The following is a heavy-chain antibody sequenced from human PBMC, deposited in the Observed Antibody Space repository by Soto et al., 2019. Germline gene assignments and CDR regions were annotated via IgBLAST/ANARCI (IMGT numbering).Heavy chain of an antibody. CDR1: GFTFSTYA. Sequence: EVQLLESGGKLVQPGGSLTLSCAASGFTFSTYAMAWVRQAPGKGLEWVSVVSASGRNTDYADPVKGRIYISRDNSKNTLPLNMKSMSGEAAALYYCAKDPPRWTSGDLVAQWGQGTAVTVSS. V-gene: IGHV3-23*01. CDR2: VSASGRNT. D-gene: IGHD1-1*01. CDR3: AKDPPRWTSGDLVAQ. J-gene: IGHJ4*02.